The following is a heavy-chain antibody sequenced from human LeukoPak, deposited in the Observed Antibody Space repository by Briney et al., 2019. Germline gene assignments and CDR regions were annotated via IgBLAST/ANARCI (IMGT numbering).Heavy chain of an antibody. CDR3: AKVAEVGATGYYYYMDV. D-gene: IGHD1-26*01. CDR2: IIESGEST. V-gene: IGHV3-23*01. Sequence: GGSLRLSCAASGFTFNKYAMYWVRQAPGKGLEWVSAIIESGESTYYTDSVKGRFTISRDNSKNTLYLQMNSLRAEDTAVYYCAKVAEVGATGYYYYMDVWGKGTTVTISS. J-gene: IGHJ6*03. CDR1: GFTFNKYA.